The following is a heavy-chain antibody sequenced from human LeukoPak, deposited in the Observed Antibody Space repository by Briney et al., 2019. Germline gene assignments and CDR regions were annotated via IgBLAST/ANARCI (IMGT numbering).Heavy chain of an antibody. J-gene: IGHJ4*02. CDR1: GFTFSSYA. Sequence: GGSLRLSCAASGFTFSSYAMHWVRQAPGKGLEWISAISSSGGTAYYADSVKGRFTISRDNSKNTMYLQMSSLRAEDTAVYYCAKAHIGFKDRIAVAAVLDYWGQGSLVTVSS. D-gene: IGHD6-19*01. V-gene: IGHV3-23*01. CDR2: ISSSGGTA. CDR3: AKAHIGFKDRIAVAAVLDY.